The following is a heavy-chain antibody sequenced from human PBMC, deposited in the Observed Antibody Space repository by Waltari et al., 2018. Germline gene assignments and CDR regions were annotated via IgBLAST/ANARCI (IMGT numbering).Heavy chain of an antibody. V-gene: IGHV1-2*06. J-gene: IGHJ6*02. CDR2: INPYTGVT. D-gene: IGHD3-16*01. CDR3: ARLWDSNVGYLTRPMEV. Sequence: WVGRINPYTGVTDYAQRFQDRVTVSRDTSISTAYMDMRRLRSDDTAVYFCARLWDSNVGYLTRPMEVWGQGTPVTAS.